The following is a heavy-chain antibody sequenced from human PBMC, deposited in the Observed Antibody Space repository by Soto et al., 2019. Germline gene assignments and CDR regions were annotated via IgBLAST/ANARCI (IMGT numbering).Heavy chain of an antibody. CDR2: IIPMFGRR. CDR1: GGAFRSSS. Sequence: QVQLVQSGAEVKKPGSSVKVYCKASGGAFRSSSINWVRQAPGQGLEWMGGIIPMFGRRNYAQKFQGRVNITADESTSTAHMEVTNLRSEDTAVYFCAEGGGGYDTWGQGTLVTVSS. V-gene: IGHV1-69*01. D-gene: IGHD3-22*01. J-gene: IGHJ5*02. CDR3: AEGGGGYDT.